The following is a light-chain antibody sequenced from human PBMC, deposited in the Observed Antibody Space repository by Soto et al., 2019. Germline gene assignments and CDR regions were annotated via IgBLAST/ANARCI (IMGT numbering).Light chain of an antibody. CDR1: SSDVGGYIY. CDR3: SSYTSMTTLV. CDR2: EVS. J-gene: IGLJ1*01. Sequence: QSVLTQPASVSGSPGQSITISCTGTSSDVGGYIYVSWYRQHPGKAPKPIIYEVSNRPSGVSNRFSGSKSGNTASLTISGLQADDEADYYCSSYTSMTTLVFGTGTKLTVL. V-gene: IGLV2-14*01.